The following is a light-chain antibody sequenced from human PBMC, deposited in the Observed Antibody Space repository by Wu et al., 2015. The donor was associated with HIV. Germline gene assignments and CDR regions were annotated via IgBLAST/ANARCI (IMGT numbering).Light chain of an antibody. Sequence: GGRVTLSCRATSECWPQVSLGTTRRPRPGLPRLLIFGASTKITGIPDRFRGGGSGTDFTLTISFMRSEDYGLYYCKHYYGWPPTFTFGPGTRVDI. CDR2: GAS. V-gene: IGKV3D-15*01. J-gene: IGKJ3*01. CDR1: ECWPQ. CDR3: KHYYGWPPTFT.